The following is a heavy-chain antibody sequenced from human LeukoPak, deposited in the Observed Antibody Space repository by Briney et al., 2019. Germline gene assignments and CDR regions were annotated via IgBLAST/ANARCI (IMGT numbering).Heavy chain of an antibody. CDR3: ARHDSTWPTIFGY. D-gene: IGHD6-13*01. J-gene: IGHJ4*02. V-gene: IGHV4-59*08. CDR2: TYYSGST. Sequence: SETLSLTCTVSDDSIRSYYWSWIRQPPGKGLEWIAYTYYSGSTNYNPSLKSRVTISVDTSKKQFSLKVSSVTAADTAVYYCARHDSTWPTIFGYWGQGTLVTVSS. CDR1: DDSIRSYY.